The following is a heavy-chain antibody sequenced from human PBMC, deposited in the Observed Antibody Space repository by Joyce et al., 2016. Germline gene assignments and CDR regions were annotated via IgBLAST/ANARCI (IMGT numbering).Heavy chain of an antibody. CDR3: ARQMHDFGDYEAFDP. CDR2: INPSGGSP. D-gene: IGHD4-17*01. Sequence: QVQLVQSGAEMKRPGVSVKVSCKTSGYIFTRFYMHWVRQAPGQGLEWMGIINPSGGSPTYAPKFRDRVTMTRDTSTTTVYLEMSSLRPEDTAVYYCARQMHDFGDYEAFDPWGQGTL. J-gene: IGHJ5*02. V-gene: IGHV1-46*01. CDR1: GYIFTRFY.